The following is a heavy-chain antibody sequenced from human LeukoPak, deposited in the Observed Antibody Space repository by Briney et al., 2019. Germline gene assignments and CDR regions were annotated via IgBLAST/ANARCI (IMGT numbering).Heavy chain of an antibody. CDR2: ISRSGTET. Sequence: GGSLRLSCAGAGFTFSNYGMSWVRQAPGKGLEWVSVISRSGTETYHADSVRGRFTISRDNAKNTLYLQMNSLRAEDAAVYYCAKKSPDSSGNPAYDWGQGTLVTVSS. CDR1: GFTFSNYG. J-gene: IGHJ4*02. D-gene: IGHD4-23*01. V-gene: IGHV3-23*01. CDR3: AKKSPDSSGNPAYD.